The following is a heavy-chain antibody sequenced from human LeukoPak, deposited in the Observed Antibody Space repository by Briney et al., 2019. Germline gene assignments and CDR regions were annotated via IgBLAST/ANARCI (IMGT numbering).Heavy chain of an antibody. Sequence: PGQSLRLSCAASGFTFSSYGMHWVRQAPGKGLEWVAVISYDGSNKYYADSVKGRFTISRDNSKNTLYLQMNSLRAEDTAVYYCAKDRDYGDYLSIDYWGQGTLVTVSS. D-gene: IGHD4-17*01. CDR1: GFTFSSYG. J-gene: IGHJ4*02. CDR2: ISYDGSNK. V-gene: IGHV3-30*18. CDR3: AKDRDYGDYLSIDY.